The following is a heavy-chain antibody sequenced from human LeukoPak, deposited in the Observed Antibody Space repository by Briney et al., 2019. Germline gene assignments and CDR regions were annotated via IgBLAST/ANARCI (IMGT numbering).Heavy chain of an antibody. CDR1: GYTFSSYG. Sequence: GVSLTLSCAASGYTFSSYGMLWVRRAPGKGLVWVAVISYGGSNKYYADRVRGRFTISRDNSKNTLYLHMNSVRAGDTAVLYCTKDRSHGLDPWREGTVLSVSS. J-gene: IGHJ5*02. CDR2: ISYGGSNK. D-gene: IGHD3-16*02. V-gene: IGHV3-30*18. CDR3: TKDRSHGLDP.